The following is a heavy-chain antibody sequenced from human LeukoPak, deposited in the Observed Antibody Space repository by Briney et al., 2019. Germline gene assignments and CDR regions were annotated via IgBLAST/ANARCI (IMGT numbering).Heavy chain of an antibody. V-gene: IGHV1-8*01. J-gene: IGHJ4*02. CDR2: MNPNSGNT. CDR1: GYTFTSYD. Sequence: ASVKVSCTASGYTFTSYDINWVRQATGQGLEWMGWMNPNSGNTGYAQKFQGRVTMTRNTSISTAYMELSSLRSEDTAVYYCARARGYSYGYADYWGQGTLVTVSS. CDR3: ARARGYSYGYADY. D-gene: IGHD5-18*01.